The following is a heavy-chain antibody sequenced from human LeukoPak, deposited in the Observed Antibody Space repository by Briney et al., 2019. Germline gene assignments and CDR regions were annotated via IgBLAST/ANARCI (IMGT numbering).Heavy chain of an antibody. CDR2: IYYSGST. J-gene: IGHJ4*02. Sequence: SETLSLTCTVSGGSISSGGYYWSWIRQHQGKGLEWIGYIYYSGSTYYNPSLKSRVTISVDTSKNQFSLKLSSVTAADTAVYYCARGTNDYGDLAIDYWGQGTLVTVSS. CDR3: ARGTNDYGDLAIDY. D-gene: IGHD4-17*01. CDR1: GGSISSGGYY. V-gene: IGHV4-31*03.